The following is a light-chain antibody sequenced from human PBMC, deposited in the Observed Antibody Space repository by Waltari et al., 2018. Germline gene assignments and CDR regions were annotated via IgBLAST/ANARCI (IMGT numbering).Light chain of an antibody. V-gene: IGLV2-11*01. CDR1: SRDVGGHNF. Sequence: QSALTQPRSVSGSPGPSVSISCTGTSRDVGGHNFVSWYQQHPGKAPKLMISDVSKRPSGVPDRLSGSKSGNTASLTISGLQAEDEADYYCCSYAGSYTFWVFGGGTKLTVL. CDR2: DVS. J-gene: IGLJ3*02. CDR3: CSYAGSYTFWV.